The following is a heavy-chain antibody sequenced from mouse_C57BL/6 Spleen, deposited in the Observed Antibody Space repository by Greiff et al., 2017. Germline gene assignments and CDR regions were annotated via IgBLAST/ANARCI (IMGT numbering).Heavy chain of an antibody. J-gene: IGHJ4*01. V-gene: IGHV1-52*01. CDR3: ARGATVVATRAYAMDY. Sequence: VQLQQPGAELVRPGSSVKLSCKASGYTFTSYWMHWVKQRPIQGLEWIGNIDPSDSETHYNQKFKDKATLTVDKSSSTAYMQLSSLTSEDSAVYYCARGATVVATRAYAMDYWGQGTSVTVSS. D-gene: IGHD1-1*01. CDR2: IDPSDSET. CDR1: GYTFTSYW.